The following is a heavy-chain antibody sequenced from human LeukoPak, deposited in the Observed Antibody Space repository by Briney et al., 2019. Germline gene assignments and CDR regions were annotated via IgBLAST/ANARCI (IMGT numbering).Heavy chain of an antibody. J-gene: IGHJ4*02. D-gene: IGHD2-2*01. CDR2: IIPIFGTA. CDR3: ARDKGSCSSTSCYSDFDY. CDR1: GGTFSSYA. V-gene: IGHV1-69*05. Sequence: SVKVSCKASGGTFSSYAISWVRQAPGQGLEWMGVIIPIFGTANYAQKFQGRVTITTDESTSTAYMELSSLRSEDTAVYYCARDKGSCSSTSCYSDFDYWGQGTLVTVSS.